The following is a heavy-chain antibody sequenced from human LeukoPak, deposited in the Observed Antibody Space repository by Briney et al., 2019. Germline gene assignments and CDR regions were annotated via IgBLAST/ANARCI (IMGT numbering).Heavy chain of an antibody. J-gene: IGHJ4*02. Sequence: GGSLRLSCAASGFTFSSSGMHWVRQGPGKGLVWVALISYDGRNKDYADSVKGRFTISRDNSKNTLYLQMNTLRAEDTAVYYCARELDGYDFDYWGQGTLVTVSS. CDR1: GFTFSSSG. V-gene: IGHV3-30-3*01. CDR3: ARELDGYDFDY. D-gene: IGHD5-24*01. CDR2: ISYDGRNK.